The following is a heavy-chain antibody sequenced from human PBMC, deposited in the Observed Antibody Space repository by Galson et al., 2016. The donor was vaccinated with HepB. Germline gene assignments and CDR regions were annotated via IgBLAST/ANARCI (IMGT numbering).Heavy chain of an antibody. Sequence: SLRLSCAASGFNFSGYAMGWVRQAPGKGLEWVSAISVSSSRTYDVESLKGRFTISRDNSKNTLYLQMSSLGAEDTAVYHCVKGLAEADYWGQGTLVTVSS. CDR3: VKGLAEADY. V-gene: IGHV3-23*01. CDR1: GFNFSGYA. J-gene: IGHJ4*02. CDR2: ISVSSSRT.